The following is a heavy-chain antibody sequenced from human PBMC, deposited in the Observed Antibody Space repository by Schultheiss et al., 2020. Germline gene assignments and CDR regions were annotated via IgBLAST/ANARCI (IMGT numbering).Heavy chain of an antibody. V-gene: IGHV3-49*04. CDR2: IRSKAYGGTT. D-gene: IGHD2-15*01. Sequence: SLRLSGTASGFTFGDYAMSWVRQAPGKGLEWVGFIRSKAYGGTTEYAASVKGRFTISRDDSKSIAYLQMNSLKTEDTAVYYCTTNLGYCSGGSCYTAYWYFDLWGRGTLVTVSS. CDR3: TTNLGYCSGGSCYTAYWYFDL. CDR1: GFTFGDYA. J-gene: IGHJ2*01.